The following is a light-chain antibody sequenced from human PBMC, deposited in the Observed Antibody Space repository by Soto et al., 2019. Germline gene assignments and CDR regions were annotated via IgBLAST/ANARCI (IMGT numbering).Light chain of an antibody. V-gene: IGLV1-40*01. CDR1: SSNIGAGYD. CDR2: GNS. J-gene: IGLJ2*01. Sequence: QSVLTQPPSVSVAPGQRVTISCTGSSSNIGAGYDVHWYQQLPGTAPHLLIYGNSKRPSGVPDRFSGSKSGTSASLAITGLQAEDEADYYCQSYDSSLSVVFGGGTKLTVL. CDR3: QSYDSSLSVV.